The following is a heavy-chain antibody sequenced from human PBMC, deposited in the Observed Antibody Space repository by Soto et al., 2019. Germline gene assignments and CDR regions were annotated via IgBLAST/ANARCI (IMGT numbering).Heavy chain of an antibody. CDR1: GYSFNTYG. V-gene: IGHV1-18*01. CDR2: ISGYNGNR. CDR3: ARGVDTAMVPYSFDY. D-gene: IGHD5-18*01. Sequence: QVQLVQSGVEVKKPGASVKVSCKASGYSFNTYGISWVRLAPGQGREWMGWISGYNGNRNYAQKLQGRVTVTADTSTRTAYMGLRGVGSDDTAVYYCARGVDTAMVPYSFDYWGQGTLVTVSS. J-gene: IGHJ4*02.